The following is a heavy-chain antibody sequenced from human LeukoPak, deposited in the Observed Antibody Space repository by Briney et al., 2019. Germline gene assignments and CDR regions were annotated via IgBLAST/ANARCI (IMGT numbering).Heavy chain of an antibody. Sequence: SQTLSLTCTVSGGSISSGSSYWTWIRQPAGKGLEWIGRIYASGSTNYNPSLKSRVTISVDTSKNQFSLKLSSVTAADTAVYYCARFTGYCSSPSCYPNAFDIWGQGTMVTVSS. CDR1: GGSISSGSSY. V-gene: IGHV4-61*02. J-gene: IGHJ3*02. CDR3: ARFTGYCSSPSCYPNAFDI. D-gene: IGHD2-2*03. CDR2: IYASGST.